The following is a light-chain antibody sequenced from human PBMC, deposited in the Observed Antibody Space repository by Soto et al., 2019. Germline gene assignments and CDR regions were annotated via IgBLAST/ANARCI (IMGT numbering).Light chain of an antibody. V-gene: IGKV4-1*01. CDR3: HQYFSALYT. Sequence: DIVMTQSPESLAVSLGERATINCKSSQSLLDTSNNKNSVAWYQQKPGQPPKLLIYWASARQSGVPDRFSGSGSGTDFILTISNLQAEDVAVYYCHQYFSALYTFGQGTKLEI. CDR1: QSLLDTSNNKNS. J-gene: IGKJ2*01. CDR2: WAS.